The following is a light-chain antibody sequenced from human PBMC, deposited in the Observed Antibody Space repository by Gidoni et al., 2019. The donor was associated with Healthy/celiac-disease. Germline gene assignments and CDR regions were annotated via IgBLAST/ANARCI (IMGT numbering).Light chain of an antibody. J-gene: IGLJ3*02. CDR2: EGS. CDR3: CSYAGSSTNWV. V-gene: IGLV2-23*01. Sequence: QSALTQPASVSGSPGQSITLSCTGTSSAVGSYNLVAWSQQHPCKAPKLMIYEGSKRPLGVSNRFSGSKSGNTASLTISGLQAEDEADYYCCSYAGSSTNWVFGGGTKLTVL. CDR1: SSAVGSYNL.